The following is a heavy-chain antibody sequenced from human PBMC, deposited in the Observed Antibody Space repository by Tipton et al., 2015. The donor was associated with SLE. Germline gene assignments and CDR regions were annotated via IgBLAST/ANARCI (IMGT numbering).Heavy chain of an antibody. D-gene: IGHD2-15*01. CDR2: IYPSGSI. Sequence: TLSLTCTVSGDSINSHYWSWIRQPAGKGLQWIGRIYPSGSINYNPSLKSRVTMSVDTSKNQFSLRLNSVTAADTALYYCVRVVPRGGTDYWGQGTLITVSS. CDR3: VRVVPRGGTDY. CDR1: GDSINSHY. J-gene: IGHJ4*02. V-gene: IGHV4-4*07.